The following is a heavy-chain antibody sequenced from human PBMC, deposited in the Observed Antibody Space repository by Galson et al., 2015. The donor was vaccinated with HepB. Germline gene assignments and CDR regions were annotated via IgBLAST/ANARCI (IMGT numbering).Heavy chain of an antibody. V-gene: IGHV3-53*01. CDR3: ARDIHEAGLHDF. D-gene: IGHD6-19*01. Sequence: SLRLSCAASGFTVSSNYMSWVRQAPGKGLEWVSVIYSGGSTYYADSVKGRFTISRDNSKNTLYLQMNSLRAEDTAVYYCARDIHEAGLHDFWGQGTLVTVSS. CDR2: IYSGGST. CDR1: GFTVSSNY. J-gene: IGHJ4*02.